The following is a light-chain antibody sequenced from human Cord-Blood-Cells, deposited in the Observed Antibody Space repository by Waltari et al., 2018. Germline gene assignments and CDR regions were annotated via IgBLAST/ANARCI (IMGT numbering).Light chain of an antibody. CDR3: QQYYSTPPT. CDR1: QSVLYSSNNKNY. J-gene: IGKJ2*01. CDR2: WAS. Sequence: DIVMTQSPDSLAVSLGERATINCKSSQSVLYSSNNKNYLAWYQQKPGQPPKLLIYWASTRESGVPDRFSGSGSGTDFTLTISSLQAEDVAVYYCQQYYSTPPTFGQGTKLDIK. V-gene: IGKV4-1*01.